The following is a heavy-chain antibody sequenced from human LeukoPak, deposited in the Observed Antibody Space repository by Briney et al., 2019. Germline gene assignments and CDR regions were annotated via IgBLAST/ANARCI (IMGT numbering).Heavy chain of an antibody. Sequence: SETLSLTCTLSGDSISSSSFYWGWIRQPPGKGLECIGTTYYSGITYHSSSLKSRVTISVDTSKNQFSLKLSSVTAADTAVYFCARSGPAAGRPDAFVIWGQGTKVTVSS. D-gene: IGHD2-2*01. V-gene: IGHV4-39*07. CDR3: ARSGPAAGRPDAFVI. CDR1: GDSISSSSFY. CDR2: TYYSGIT. J-gene: IGHJ3*02.